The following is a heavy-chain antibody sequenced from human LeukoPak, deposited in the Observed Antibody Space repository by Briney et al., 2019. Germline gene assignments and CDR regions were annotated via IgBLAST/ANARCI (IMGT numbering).Heavy chain of an antibody. CDR3: ARGPPGAYYGSGSYSYYMDV. CDR2: IYHSGST. D-gene: IGHD3-10*01. Sequence: SETLSLTCSVSGGSISSHFWSWIRQPPGKGLEWIGHIYHSGSTNYNPSLNSRVTISVDTSKKQFSLKLSSVTAADTAVYYCARGPPGAYYGSGSYSYYMDVWGKGTTVTVSS. J-gene: IGHJ6*03. V-gene: IGHV4-59*11. CDR1: GGSISSHF.